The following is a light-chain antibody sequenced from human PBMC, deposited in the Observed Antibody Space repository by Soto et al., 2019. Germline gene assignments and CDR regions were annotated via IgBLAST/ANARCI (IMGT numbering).Light chain of an antibody. CDR2: DAS. CDR3: QQRSSWRVT. CDR1: QSVSNF. J-gene: IGKJ5*01. Sequence: DIVLTQSPATLSLSPGERVTLSCRASQSVSNFLTWYQHKPGQAPRRLIHDASNRATGIPARFSGSGSGTDFTLTISSLQPKDCAVYYCQQRSSWRVTVGHGTRLEIK. V-gene: IGKV3-11*01.